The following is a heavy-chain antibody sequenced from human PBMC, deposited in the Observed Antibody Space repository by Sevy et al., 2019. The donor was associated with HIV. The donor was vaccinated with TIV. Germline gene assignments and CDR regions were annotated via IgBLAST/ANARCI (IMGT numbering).Heavy chain of an antibody. V-gene: IGHV1-18*01. CDR3: ARDGYDGSGYQRGLFDF. D-gene: IGHD3-22*01. Sequence: ASAKVSCKASGYIFTSYGISWVRQAPRQGLEWMGWINGHNGNTNYVQNLQGRVTMTTDTSTNRAYMELRRLRSDDTAVYYCARDGYDGSGYQRGLFDFWGQGTLVTVSS. CDR2: INGHNGNT. CDR1: GYIFTSYG. J-gene: IGHJ4*02.